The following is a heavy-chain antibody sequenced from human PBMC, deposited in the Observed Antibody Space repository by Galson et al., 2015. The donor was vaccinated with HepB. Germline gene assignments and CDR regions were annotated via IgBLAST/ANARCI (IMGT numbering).Heavy chain of an antibody. J-gene: IGHJ3*01. CDR2: ISGSGGST. D-gene: IGHD2-8*01. CDR1: GFSFSTYA. V-gene: IGHV3-23*01. CDR3: SKSIRHQTSNGLDL. Sequence: SLRLSCAASGFSFSTYAMTWVRQAPGKGLEWVSSISGSGGSTYYADSVKGRFTVSRDNSENTLYLQMNSLTVGDTATYYCSKSIRHQTSNGLDLWGRGTLVSVSS.